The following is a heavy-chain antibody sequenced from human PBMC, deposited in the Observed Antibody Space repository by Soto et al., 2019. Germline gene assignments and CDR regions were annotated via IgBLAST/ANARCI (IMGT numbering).Heavy chain of an antibody. CDR2: IFSNDEK. CDR1: GFSLSNARMG. D-gene: IGHD3-22*01. CDR3: ARNHGDGYYQSAFDI. J-gene: IGHJ3*02. V-gene: IGHV2-26*01. Sequence: QVTLKESGPVLVKPTETLTLTCTVSGFSLSNARMGVSWIRQPPGKALEWLAHIFSNDEKSYSTSLKSRLTISKDTSNSQVVLTMTNMDPVDTATYYCARNHGDGYYQSAFDIWGQGTMVTVSS.